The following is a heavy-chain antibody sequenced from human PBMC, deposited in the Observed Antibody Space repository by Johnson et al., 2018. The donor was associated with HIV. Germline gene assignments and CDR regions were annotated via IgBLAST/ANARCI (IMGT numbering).Heavy chain of an antibody. CDR1: GFTFSGSA. CDR2: IRSKANSYAT. CDR3: TRGHEWPNFFDI. J-gene: IGHJ3*02. V-gene: IGHV3-73*01. D-gene: IGHD3-3*01. Sequence: VQLVESGGGVVQPGRSLKLACAASGFTFSGSAMNWVRQASGKGLEWVGRIRSKANSYATEYGASVKGRFTISRDDSKNTVYLQMNSLKIDDTAVYYCTRGHEWPNFFDIWGQGTVVTVSS.